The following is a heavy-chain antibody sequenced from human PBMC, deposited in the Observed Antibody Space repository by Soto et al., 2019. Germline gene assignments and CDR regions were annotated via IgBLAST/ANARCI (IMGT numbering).Heavy chain of an antibody. CDR1: GGSISSSSYY. CDR3: ARGLHSPSLTGYYRHFYY. J-gene: IGHJ4*02. CDR2: IYYSGST. Sequence: QLQLQQSGPGLVKPSETLSLTCTVSGGSISSSSYYWGWIRQPPGQGLEWIGSIYYSGSTYYNPSLQGRVNIYVDTAKNQCSLELSSVTASGTAVYYCARGLHSPSLTGYYRHFYYWGQGTLVTVS. D-gene: IGHD3-9*01. V-gene: IGHV4-39*01.